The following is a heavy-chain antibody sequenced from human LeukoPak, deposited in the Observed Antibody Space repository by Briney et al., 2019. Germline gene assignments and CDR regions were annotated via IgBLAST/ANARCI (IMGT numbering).Heavy chain of an antibody. Sequence: SVKVSCKASGYTFTSYGISWVRQAPGQGLEWMGGIIPIFGTANYAQRFQGRVTITTDESTSTAYMELSSLRSEDTAVYYCARGSGYYYDSSGLAAGYWGQGTLVTVSS. V-gene: IGHV1-69*05. J-gene: IGHJ4*02. CDR1: GYTFTSYG. CDR2: IIPIFGTA. D-gene: IGHD3-22*01. CDR3: ARGSGYYYDSSGLAAGY.